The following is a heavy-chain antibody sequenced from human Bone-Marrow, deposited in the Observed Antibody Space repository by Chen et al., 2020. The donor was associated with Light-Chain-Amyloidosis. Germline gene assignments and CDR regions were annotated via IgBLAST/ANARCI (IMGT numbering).Heavy chain of an antibody. CDR3: ARVLSRDGYNYAFDI. CDR1: GSTFSSYG. D-gene: IGHD5-12*01. V-gene: IGHV3-33*01. Sequence: QVQLVESGGGVVQPGRSLRLSCAASGSTFSSYGMHWVRQAPGKGLAWVAVIWYDGSNKYYADSVKGRFTISRDNSKNTLYLQMNSLRAEDTAVYYCARVLSRDGYNYAFDIWGQGTMVTVSS. CDR2: IWYDGSNK. J-gene: IGHJ3*02.